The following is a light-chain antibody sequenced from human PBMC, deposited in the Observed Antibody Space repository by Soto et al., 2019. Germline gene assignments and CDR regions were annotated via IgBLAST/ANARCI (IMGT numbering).Light chain of an antibody. CDR2: DAS. CDR3: QQTYTTPQP. J-gene: IGKJ5*01. CDR1: QGISSW. Sequence: DIQMTQSPSSVSASVGDRVTITCRASQGISSWLAWYQQKPEKAPKLVIYDASSLQSGVPSRFSGSGSGTDFTLTISSLQPEDFATYYCQQTYTTPQPFGQGTRLEIK. V-gene: IGKV1-12*01.